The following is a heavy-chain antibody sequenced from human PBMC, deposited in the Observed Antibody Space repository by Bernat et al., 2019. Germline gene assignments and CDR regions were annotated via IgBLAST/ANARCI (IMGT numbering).Heavy chain of an antibody. J-gene: IGHJ3*01. D-gene: IGHD2-8*01. CDR2: IRAANGQT. V-gene: IGHV1-3*01. Sequence: QVRLVQSGTEVKKPGASVKVSCKASGDNFLNYKIHWVRQAPGQRLEWMGWIRAANGQTIYSARFQDRVTITRDTSASAAYLEVRSLTSEDTAVYYCARDVYLWGQGTTVTVSS. CDR3: ARDVYL. CDR1: GDNFLNYK.